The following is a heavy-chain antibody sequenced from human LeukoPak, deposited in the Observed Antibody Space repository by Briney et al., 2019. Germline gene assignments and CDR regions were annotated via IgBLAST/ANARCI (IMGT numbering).Heavy chain of an antibody. CDR3: AKTPSVYGDYYMDV. D-gene: IGHD3-3*01. CDR2: ISGSGGST. V-gene: IGHV3-23*01. J-gene: IGHJ6*03. Sequence: GGSLRLSCVVSGFTFSSYGMSWVRQAPGKGLEWVSAISGSGGSTYYADSVKGRFTISRDNSKNTLYLQMNSLRAEDTAVYYCAKTPSVYGDYYMDVWGKGTTVTISS. CDR1: GFTFSSYG.